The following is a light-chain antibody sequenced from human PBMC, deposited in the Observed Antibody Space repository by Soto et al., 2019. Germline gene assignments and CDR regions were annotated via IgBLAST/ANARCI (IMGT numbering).Light chain of an antibody. CDR3: QTWGTGIHWV. Sequence: QSVLTQSPSASASLGASVKLTCTLSIGHSSYAIAWHQQQPEKGPRYLMKLNSDGSHRKGDGIPDRFSGSSSGAERYLTISSLQSEDEADYYCQTWGTGIHWVFGGGTKLTVL. CDR1: IGHSSYA. V-gene: IGLV4-69*01. CDR2: LNSDGSH. J-gene: IGLJ3*02.